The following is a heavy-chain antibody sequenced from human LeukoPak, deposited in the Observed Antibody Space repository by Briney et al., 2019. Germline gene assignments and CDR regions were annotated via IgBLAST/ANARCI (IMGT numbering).Heavy chain of an antibody. CDR1: GFTFSTYW. D-gene: IGHD2-2*01. J-gene: IGHJ6*02. Sequence: GGSLRLSCAASGFTFSTYWMSWVRQAPGKGLEWVANIKPDGSEKDYVDSLKGRFTISRDNAKNSLYLQVNSLRAEDTAVYYCARDTIVVVPAAGRYYYYGMDVWGQGTTVTVSS. CDR3: ARDTIVVVPAAGRYYYYGMDV. V-gene: IGHV3-7*01. CDR2: IKPDGSEK.